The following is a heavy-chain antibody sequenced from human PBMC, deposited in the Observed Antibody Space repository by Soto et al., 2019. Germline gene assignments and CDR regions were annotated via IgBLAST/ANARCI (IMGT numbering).Heavy chain of an antibody. CDR1: VGSISSGVDY. J-gene: IGHJ5*02. CDR2: IDYSGST. Sequence: SETLSLSGTVSVGSISSGVDYWSWIRQHPGKGREWIGNIDYSGSTYYNPSLKSRVTISVYTSKNQFSLKLSSVTSAGTAVYHCAREVTIFGVVTKNWFDPWGQGTLVTVSS. CDR3: AREVTIFGVVTKNWFDP. V-gene: IGHV4-31*03. D-gene: IGHD3-3*01.